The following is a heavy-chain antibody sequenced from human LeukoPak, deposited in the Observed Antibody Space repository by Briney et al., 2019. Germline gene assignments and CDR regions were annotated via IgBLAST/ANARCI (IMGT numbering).Heavy chain of an antibody. Sequence: ASVKVSCKASGYTLTDYYMHWVRQAPGQGLEWMGWINPNSGGTNYAQKFQGWVTMTRDTSISTAYMELSRLRSDDTAVYYCARARIVGATTSFYFDYWGQGTLVTVSS. D-gene: IGHD1-26*01. CDR1: GYTLTDYY. V-gene: IGHV1-2*04. CDR3: ARARIVGATTSFYFDY. J-gene: IGHJ4*02. CDR2: INPNSGGT.